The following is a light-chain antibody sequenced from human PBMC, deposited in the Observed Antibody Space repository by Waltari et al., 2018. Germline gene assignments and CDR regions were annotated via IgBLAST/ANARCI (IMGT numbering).Light chain of an antibody. CDR2: GAF. Sequence: EIVMTQSPATLSVSPGERATLSCRASQSISSSLAWYQQIPDQAPRLLIYGAFTRATGIPARFSGSGSDTEFTLTISSMQSEDFAIYYCQQHNDWPRTFGQGTKVEI. J-gene: IGKJ1*01. CDR1: QSISSS. CDR3: QQHNDWPRT. V-gene: IGKV3-15*01.